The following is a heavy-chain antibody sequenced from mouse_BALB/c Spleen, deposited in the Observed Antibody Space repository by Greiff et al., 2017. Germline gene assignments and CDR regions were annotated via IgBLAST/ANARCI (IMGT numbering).Heavy chain of an antibody. J-gene: IGHJ3*01. Sequence: QVQLQQSGAELVRPGSSVKISCKASGYAFSSYWMNWVKQRPGQGLEWIGQIYPGDGDTNYNGKFKGKATLTADKSSSTAYMQLSSLTSEDSAFYFGARSGDDYGVSAFAYWGQGTLVTVSA. CDR2: IYPGDGDT. V-gene: IGHV1-80*01. CDR1: GYAFSSYW. CDR3: ARSGDDYGVSAFAY. D-gene: IGHD2-4*01.